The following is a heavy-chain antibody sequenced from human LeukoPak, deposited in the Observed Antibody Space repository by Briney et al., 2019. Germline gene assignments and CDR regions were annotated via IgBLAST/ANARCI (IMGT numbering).Heavy chain of an antibody. CDR1: GFTFSSYA. CDR2: ISYDGSNK. D-gene: IGHD3-16*01. V-gene: IGHV3-30-3*01. Sequence: GGSLRLSCAASGFTFSSYAMHWVRQAPGKGLEWVAVISYDGSNKYYADSVKGRFTISRDNSKNTLYLQMNSLRAEDTALYYCARDTHLSYAAGFDYWGQGTLVTVSS. J-gene: IGHJ4*02. CDR3: ARDTHLSYAAGFDY.